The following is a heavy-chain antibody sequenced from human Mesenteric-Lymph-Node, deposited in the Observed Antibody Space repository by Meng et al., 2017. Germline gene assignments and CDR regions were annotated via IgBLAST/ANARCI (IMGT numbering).Heavy chain of an antibody. CDR3: ARTNYGDYNWFDP. J-gene: IGHJ5*02. V-gene: IGHV4-31*03. Sequence: QWQRTEAGPGLVKPSPTLSPTCTVSGGSISSVGFYWSWIRQHPGKGLEWIGYIYYSGSTYYNPSLRSRVAISIDTSKNQFSLKLTSVTAADTAVYFCARTNYGDYNWFDPWGQGTLVTVSS. CDR1: GGSISSVGFY. CDR2: IYYSGST. D-gene: IGHD4-17*01.